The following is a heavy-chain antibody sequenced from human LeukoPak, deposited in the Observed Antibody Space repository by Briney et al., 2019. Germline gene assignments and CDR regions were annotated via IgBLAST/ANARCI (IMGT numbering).Heavy chain of an antibody. V-gene: IGHV3-30*02. CDR1: GFTFSSYG. Sequence: PGGSLRLSCAASGFTFSSYGMHWVRQAPGKGLEWVAFIRYDGSNKYYADSVKGRLTISRDNSKNTLYLQMNSLRAEDTAVYYCAKVALVGATLYFDYWGQGTLVTVSS. J-gene: IGHJ4*02. D-gene: IGHD1-26*01. CDR2: IRYDGSNK. CDR3: AKVALVGATLYFDY.